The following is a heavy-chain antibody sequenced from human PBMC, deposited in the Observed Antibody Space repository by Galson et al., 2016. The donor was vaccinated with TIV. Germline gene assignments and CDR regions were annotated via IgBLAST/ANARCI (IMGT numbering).Heavy chain of an antibody. Sequence: ETLSLTCAVSGYPINSGYYWGWIRQPPGKGLQWIGSIYESGTTYYNPSLKSRLTMSVDTSKNQFSLKLSSVSAADTAVYYCVREGSTVTMHHYFGMDVWGQGTSVTVSS. V-gene: IGHV4-38-2*02. J-gene: IGHJ6*02. CDR2: IYESGTT. CDR1: GYPINSGYY. CDR3: VREGSTVTMHHYFGMDV. D-gene: IGHD4-17*01.